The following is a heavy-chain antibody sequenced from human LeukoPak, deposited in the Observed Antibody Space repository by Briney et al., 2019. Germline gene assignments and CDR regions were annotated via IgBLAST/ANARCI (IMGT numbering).Heavy chain of an antibody. D-gene: IGHD1-26*01. J-gene: IGHJ4*02. CDR3: ARVGKWELLRANYFDY. CDR1: GGSISSGGYY. CDR2: IYYSGST. Sequence: PSQTLSLTCTVSGGSISSGGYYWSWIRQHPGKGLEWIGYIYYSGSTYYNPSLKSRVTISVDTSKNQFSLKLSSVTAADTAVYYCARVGKWELLRANYFDYWGQGTLVTVSS. V-gene: IGHV4-31*03.